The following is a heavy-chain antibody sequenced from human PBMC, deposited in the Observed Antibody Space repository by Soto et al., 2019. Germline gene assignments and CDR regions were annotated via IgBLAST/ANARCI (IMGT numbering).Heavy chain of an antibody. CDR2: IIPIFGTA. Sequence: SVSVSCKASGDSLTRGASSWGRQDPGQGLEWMGGIIPIFGTANYAQKFQGRVTITADESTSTAYMELSSLRSEDTAVYYCAIGLYYYGSGSYYTNWFDPWGQGTLVTVSS. CDR1: GDSLTRGA. V-gene: IGHV1-69*13. J-gene: IGHJ5*02. CDR3: AIGLYYYGSGSYYTNWFDP. D-gene: IGHD3-10*01.